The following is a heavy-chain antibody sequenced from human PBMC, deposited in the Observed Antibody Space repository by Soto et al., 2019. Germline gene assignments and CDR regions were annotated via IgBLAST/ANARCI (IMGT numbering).Heavy chain of an antibody. V-gene: IGHV1-69*06. CDR2: IIPMSGTA. J-gene: IGHJ6*02. CDR3: ARDCSGTNCYNFYYYGLDV. Sequence: QVQLVQSGAEVKKTGSPVKVSCKASGGTFSGYAISWVRQAPGQGLEWMGQIIPMSGTANYAQKFQGRVTITADKSTSTAYMELSSLRSEDTAVYYCARDCSGTNCYNFYYYGLDVWGQGTTVTVSS. CDR1: GGTFSGYA. D-gene: IGHD2-2*01.